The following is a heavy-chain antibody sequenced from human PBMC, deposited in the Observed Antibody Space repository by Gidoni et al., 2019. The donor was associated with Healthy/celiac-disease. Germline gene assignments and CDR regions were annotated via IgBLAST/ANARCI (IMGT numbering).Heavy chain of an antibody. J-gene: IGHJ4*02. CDR1: GGSISSGSYY. CDR2: IYTSGST. Sequence: QVQLQESGPGLVKPSQTLSLTCTVSGGSISSGSYYWSWIRQPAGKGLEWIGRIYTSGSTNYNPSLKSRVTISVDTSKNQFSLKLSSVTAADTAVYYCARSPHITMVQGVMGYFDYWGQGTLVTVSS. D-gene: IGHD3-10*01. CDR3: ARSPHITMVQGVMGYFDY. V-gene: IGHV4-61*02.